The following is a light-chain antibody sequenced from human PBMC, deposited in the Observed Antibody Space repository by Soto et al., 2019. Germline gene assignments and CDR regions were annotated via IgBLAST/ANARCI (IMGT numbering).Light chain of an antibody. J-gene: IGKJ5*01. CDR2: DAS. V-gene: IGKV3-20*01. CDR3: HQYAWSPLT. CDR1: QTVPKSY. Sequence: IVLTQSPCTLSLSPGERATLSCRASQTVPKSYLAWYQQRPGQAPRLLIYDASNRATGIPDRFSGSESGTDFTLTISHLEPEDFAVYYCHQYAWSPLTFGQGTRLEIK.